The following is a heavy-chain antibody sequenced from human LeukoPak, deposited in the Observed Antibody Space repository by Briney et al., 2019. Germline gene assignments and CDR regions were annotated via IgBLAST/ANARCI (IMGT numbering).Heavy chain of an antibody. CDR3: ARARGGYFDY. D-gene: IGHD3-16*01. CDR2: INHSGST. Sequence: GSLRLSCAASGFTFSSYWMSWVRQPPGKGPEWIGEINHSGSTNYNPSLKSRVTISVDTSKNQFSLKLSSVTAADTAVYYCARARGGYFDYWGQGTLVTVSS. V-gene: IGHV4-34*01. J-gene: IGHJ4*02. CDR1: GFTFSSYW.